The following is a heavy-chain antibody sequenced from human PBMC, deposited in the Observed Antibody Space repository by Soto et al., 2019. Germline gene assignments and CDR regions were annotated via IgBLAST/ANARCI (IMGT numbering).Heavy chain of an antibody. CDR3: AKYSTTAASRYFDL. CDR2: ISKSDYT. J-gene: IGHJ4*02. Sequence: GGSLRLSCTVSGFAFNNYGINWVRQAPGKGLEWVSSISKSDYTYYSDSVKGRFTISRDNAKNSVSLQMNTLRVEDTAVYYCAKYSTTAASRYFDLWGQGTLVTVSS. D-gene: IGHD1-1*01. CDR1: GFAFNNYG. V-gene: IGHV3-21*01.